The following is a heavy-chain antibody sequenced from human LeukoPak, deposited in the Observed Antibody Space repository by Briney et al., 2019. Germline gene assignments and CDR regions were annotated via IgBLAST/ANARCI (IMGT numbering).Heavy chain of an antibody. CDR3: ARDPAYTTGWTKNAFDI. D-gene: IGHD6-19*01. Sequence: SQTLSLTCAISGDSASSNRATWNWIRQSPSRGLEWLGGTYYRSKWYNDYAVSVKSRITIKPDTSKNQFSLQLNSVTPEDTAVYYCARDPAYTTGWTKNAFDIWGQGTMVTVSS. CDR1: GDSASSNRAT. J-gene: IGHJ3*02. V-gene: IGHV6-1*01. CDR2: TYYRSKWYN.